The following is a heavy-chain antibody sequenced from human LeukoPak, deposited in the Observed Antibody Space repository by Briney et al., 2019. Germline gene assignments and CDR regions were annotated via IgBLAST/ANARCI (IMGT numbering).Heavy chain of an antibody. CDR3: ARDFGTTGWHTFDH. Sequence: SQTLSLTCVVSGDSVSSKNGAWNWIRQSPSRGLEWLGRTYYRSKWYNDYAESMEGRMTTSQDTSKNQYSLHLNSVTPDDTAVYYCARDFGTTGWHTFDHWGQGTLVTVSS. V-gene: IGHV6-1*01. CDR2: TYYRSKWYN. D-gene: IGHD6-19*01. J-gene: IGHJ4*02. CDR1: GDSVSSKNGA.